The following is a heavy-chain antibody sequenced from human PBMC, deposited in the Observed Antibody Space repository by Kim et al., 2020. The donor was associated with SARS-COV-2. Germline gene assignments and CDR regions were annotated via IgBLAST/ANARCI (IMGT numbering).Heavy chain of an antibody. J-gene: IGHJ4*02. CDR3: ARYYYDGSAYSAIGY. CDR2: IKQDGSER. V-gene: IGHV3-7*03. D-gene: IGHD3-22*01. Sequence: GGSLRLSCIGSGFTFSSYWMSWVRQAPGKGLEWVASIKQDGSERYYVDSVKGRFTVSRDNGKNSVFLQMYGLRAEDTALYLCARYYYDGSAYSAIGYWGQGTLVIVSS. CDR1: GFTFSSYW.